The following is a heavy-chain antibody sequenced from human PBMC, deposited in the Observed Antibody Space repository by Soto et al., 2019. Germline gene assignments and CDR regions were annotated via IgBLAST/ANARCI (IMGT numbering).Heavy chain of an antibody. CDR1: GGSISSGY. Sequence: SETLSLTCSVSGGSISSGYWTWIRQPPGKGLEWIGYIYYAGNTNYNPSLKSRPTISIDTSENQFSLKLTSVTAADTAVYFCASGHDAYKVRYWGQGTLVTVSS. D-gene: IGHD1-1*01. CDR2: IYYAGNT. CDR3: ASGHDAYKVRY. J-gene: IGHJ4*02. V-gene: IGHV4-59*12.